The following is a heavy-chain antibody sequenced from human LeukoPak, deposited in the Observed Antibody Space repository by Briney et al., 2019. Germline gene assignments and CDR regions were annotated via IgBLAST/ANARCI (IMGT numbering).Heavy chain of an antibody. J-gene: IGHJ3*02. Sequence: GGSLRLSCAASGFTFSSHSMNWVRQAPGKGLEWISYITRTSSTIYYADSVKGRFTISRDNAKNSLYLQMNSLRAEDTAVYYCARGHTAMAKGAFDIWGQGTMVTVSS. D-gene: IGHD5-18*01. CDR1: GFTFSSHS. V-gene: IGHV3-48*04. CDR3: ARGHTAMAKGAFDI. CDR2: ITRTSSTI.